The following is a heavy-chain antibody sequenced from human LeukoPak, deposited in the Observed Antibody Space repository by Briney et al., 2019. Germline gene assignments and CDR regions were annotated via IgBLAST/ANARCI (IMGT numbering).Heavy chain of an antibody. V-gene: IGHV4-59*01. D-gene: IGHD3-9*01. CDR1: GGSISSYY. Sequence: SETLSLTCTVSGGSISSYYWSWIRQPPGKGLEGIGYIYYSGSNNHNPSLKSRVTISVDTSKNQFSLTLSSVTAADTATYYCARGGASYYDILTGYYTEPFDYWGQGTLVTVSS. CDR3: ARGGASYYDILTGYYTEPFDY. CDR2: IYYSGSN. J-gene: IGHJ4*02.